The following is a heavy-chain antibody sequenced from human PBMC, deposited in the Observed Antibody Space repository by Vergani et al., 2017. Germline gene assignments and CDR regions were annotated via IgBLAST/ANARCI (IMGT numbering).Heavy chain of an antibody. V-gene: IGHV1-69*02. D-gene: IGHD4-11*01. CDR3: ASQVTGSYYYYGMDV. J-gene: IGHJ6*02. CDR2: IIPILGIA. CDR1: GGTFSSYT. Sequence: QVQLVQSGAEVKKPGSSVKVSCKASGGTFSSYTISWVRQAPGQGPEWMGRIIPILGIANYAQKFEGRVTITADKSTRTAYMELSSLRSEDTSVYYCASQVTGSYYYYGMDVWGQGTTVTVSS.